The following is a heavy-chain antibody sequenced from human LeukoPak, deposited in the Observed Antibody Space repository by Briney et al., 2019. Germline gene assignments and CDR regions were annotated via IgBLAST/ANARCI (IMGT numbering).Heavy chain of an antibody. CDR2: ISAYNGHT. D-gene: IGHD3-3*01. J-gene: IGHJ6*03. CDR1: GYTFTKYG. Sequence: ASVKVSCKASGYTFTKYGIGWVRQAPGQGLEWMRYISAYNGHTQFQQKFQGRFTMTTDTSTSTAYMELRSLRSDDTAVYYCARQLLEWSGSYYSYFYMDVWGKGTTLTVSS. CDR3: ARQLLEWSGSYYSYFYMDV. V-gene: IGHV1-18*01.